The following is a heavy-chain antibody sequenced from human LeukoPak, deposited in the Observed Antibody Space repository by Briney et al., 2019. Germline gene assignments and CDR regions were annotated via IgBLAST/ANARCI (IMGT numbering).Heavy chain of an antibody. CDR1: GFTFSSYG. CDR2: ISGSGGST. V-gene: IGHV3-23*01. D-gene: IGHD1-26*01. J-gene: IGHJ4*02. Sequence: GGSLRLSCAASGFTFSSYGMSWVRQAPGKGLEWVSAISGSGGSTYYADSVKGRVTISRGNSKNTLYLQVNSLRVEDTAVYYCAKDRLGAMMYFDFWGQGTLVTVSS. CDR3: AKDRLGAMMYFDF.